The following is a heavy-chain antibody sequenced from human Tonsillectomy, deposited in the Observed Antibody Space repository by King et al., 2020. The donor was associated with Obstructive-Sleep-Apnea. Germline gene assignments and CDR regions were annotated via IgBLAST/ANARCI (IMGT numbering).Heavy chain of an antibody. CDR3: AKDRYSSGWDAFDY. CDR1: GFTFSSYG. V-gene: IGHV3-30*18. Sequence: VQLVESGGGVVQPGRSLRLSCAASGFTFSSYGMHWVRQAPGKGLEWVAVISYDGSNKYYADSVKGRFTISRENSNNTLYLQMNSLRAEDTAVYYCAKDRYSSGWDAFDYWGQGTLVTVSS. D-gene: IGHD6-19*01. CDR2: ISYDGSNK. J-gene: IGHJ4*02.